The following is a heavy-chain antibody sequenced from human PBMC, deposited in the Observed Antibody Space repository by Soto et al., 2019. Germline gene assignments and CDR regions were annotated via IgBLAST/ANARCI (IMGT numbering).Heavy chain of an antibody. J-gene: IGHJ6*02. D-gene: IGHD4-17*01. V-gene: IGHV3-30*18. CDR3: AKDPRGNGDVTHYYNGMDV. Sequence: QAQLVESGGGVVQPGRSLRLSCEVSGFRFSSYGVHWVRQAPGKGLEWVALISDDGRNTFYPDSVKGRFSIFRDNSKNTVYLQMNSLRAEDTAVYYCAKDPRGNGDVTHYYNGMDVWGQGTTVTVSS. CDR1: GFRFSSYG. CDR2: ISDDGRNT.